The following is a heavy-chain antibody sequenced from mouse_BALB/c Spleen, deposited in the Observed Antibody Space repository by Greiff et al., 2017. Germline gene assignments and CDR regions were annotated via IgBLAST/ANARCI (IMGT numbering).Heavy chain of an antibody. D-gene: IGHD2-3*01. CDR2: IWTGGGT. CDR1: GFSLTSYD. Sequence: VQLVESGPGLVAPSQSLSITCTVSGFSLTSYDISWIRQPPGKGLEWLGVIWTGGGTNYNSAFMSRLSISKDNSKSQVFLKMNSLQTDDTAIYYCVRDMNYAMDYWGQGTSVTVSS. CDR3: VRDMNYAMDY. J-gene: IGHJ4*01. V-gene: IGHV2-9-2*01.